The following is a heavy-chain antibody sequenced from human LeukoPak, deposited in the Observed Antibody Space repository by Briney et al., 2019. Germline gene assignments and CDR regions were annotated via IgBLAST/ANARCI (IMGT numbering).Heavy chain of an antibody. CDR3: ATKQWLAPPPDS. V-gene: IGHV3-74*01. D-gene: IGHD6-19*01. CDR2: INTDGTVT. CDR1: GFTFSKYW. J-gene: IGHJ4*02. Sequence: GGSLRLSCAASGFTFSKYWMLWVRQAPGKGLESVSRINTDGTVTTYADSVKGRFTVSRDNADNTMFLQMNSVRDEDTAVNYCATKQWLAPPPDSWGQGTPVTVSS.